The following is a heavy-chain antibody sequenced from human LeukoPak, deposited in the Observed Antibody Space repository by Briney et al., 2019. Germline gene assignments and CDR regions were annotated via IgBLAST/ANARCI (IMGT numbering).Heavy chain of an antibody. CDR3: ARDLSGSYSLGRDY. CDR1: GFTFSSYS. J-gene: IGHJ4*02. D-gene: IGHD1-26*01. V-gene: IGHV3-21*01. Sequence: GGSLRLSCAASGFTFSSYSMNWVRQAPGKGLEWVSSISSSSSYIYYADSVKGRFTISRDNAKNSLYLQMNSLRAEDTAVYYCARDLSGSYSLGRDYWGQGPLVTVPS. CDR2: ISSSSSYI.